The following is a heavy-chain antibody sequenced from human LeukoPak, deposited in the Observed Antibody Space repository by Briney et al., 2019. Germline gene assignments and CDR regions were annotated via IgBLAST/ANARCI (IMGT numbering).Heavy chain of an antibody. CDR2: ISYDGSNK. V-gene: IGHV3-30-3*01. J-gene: IGHJ4*02. D-gene: IGHD2/OR15-2a*01. Sequence: GGSLRLSCAASGFTFSSYAMHWVRQAPGKGLEWVAVISYDGSNKYYADSVKGRFTISRDNSKNTLYLQMNSLRAEDTAVYYCAREENEFDYWGQGTLVTVSS. CDR3: AREENEFDY. CDR1: GFTFSSYA.